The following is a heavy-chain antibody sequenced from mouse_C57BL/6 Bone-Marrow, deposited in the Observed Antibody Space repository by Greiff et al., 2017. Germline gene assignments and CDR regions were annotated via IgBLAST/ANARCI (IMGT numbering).Heavy chain of an antibody. CDR2: IYPGSGST. CDR3: ANYYGISYVRFAY. CDR1: GYTFTSYW. D-gene: IGHD1-1*01. Sequence: QVQLQQPGAELVKPGASVKMSCKASGYTFTSYWITWVKQRPGQGLEWIGDIYPGSGSTNYNEKFKSKATLTVDTSSSTAYMQLSSLTSEDSAVYYCANYYGISYVRFAYWGQGTLVTVSA. J-gene: IGHJ3*01. V-gene: IGHV1-55*01.